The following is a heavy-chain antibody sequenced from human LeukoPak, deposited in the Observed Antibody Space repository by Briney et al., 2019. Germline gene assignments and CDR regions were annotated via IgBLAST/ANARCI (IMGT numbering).Heavy chain of an antibody. D-gene: IGHD3-3*01. CDR3: ARELGIFGVVNNDY. V-gene: IGHV1-69*05. CDR1: GGTFSSYA. J-gene: IGHJ4*02. Sequence: SVKVSCKASGGTFSSYAISWVRQAPGQGLEWMGRIIPIFGTANYAQKFQGRVTITTDESTSTAYMELSSLRSEDTAVYYCARELGIFGVVNNDYWGQRTLVTVSS. CDR2: IIPIFGTA.